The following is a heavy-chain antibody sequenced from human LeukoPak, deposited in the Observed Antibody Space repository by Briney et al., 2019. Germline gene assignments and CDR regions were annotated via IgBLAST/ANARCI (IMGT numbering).Heavy chain of an antibody. CDR3: ARVHWYYFDY. J-gene: IGHJ4*02. CDR1: GFTFSSYG. V-gene: IGHV3-33*01. CDR2: IWYDGSNK. Sequence: AGGSLRLSCAASGFTFSSYGMHWVRQAPGKGLEWVAFIWYDGSNKYYADSVKGRFTISRDNSKNTLYLQMNSLRAEDTAVYYCARVHWYYFDYWGQGTLVTVPS.